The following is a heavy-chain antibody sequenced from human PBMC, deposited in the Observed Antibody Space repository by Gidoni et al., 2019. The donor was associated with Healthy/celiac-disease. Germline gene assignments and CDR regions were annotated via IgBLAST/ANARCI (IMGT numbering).Heavy chain of an antibody. Sequence: QLQLQESGPGLVKPSETLSLTCTVSGGSIRSSSYYWGWIRQPPGKGLEWIGSIYYSGSTYYNPSLKSRVTISVDTSKNQFSLKLSSVTAADTAVYYWATSIAMDPTTFDYWGQGTLVTVSS. CDR1: GGSIRSSSYY. D-gene: IGHD5-18*01. CDR3: ATSIAMDPTTFDY. V-gene: IGHV4-39*01. CDR2: IYYSGST. J-gene: IGHJ4*02.